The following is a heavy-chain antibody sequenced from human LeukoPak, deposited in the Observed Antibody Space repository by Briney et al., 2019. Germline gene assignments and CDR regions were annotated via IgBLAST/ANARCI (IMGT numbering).Heavy chain of an antibody. J-gene: IGHJ4*02. CDR3: ARDPRANYFDY. V-gene: IGHV3-30*04. D-gene: IGHD5-12*01. CDR1: GFTFSNYV. CDR2: ISYEGSNK. Sequence: SGRSLRLSCAASGFTFSNYVIHWVRQAPGKGLEWVAVISYEGSNKYYADSVKGRFTISRDNSKNTLYVQMNSLRPEDTAVYYCARDPRANYFDYWGQGTLVTVPS.